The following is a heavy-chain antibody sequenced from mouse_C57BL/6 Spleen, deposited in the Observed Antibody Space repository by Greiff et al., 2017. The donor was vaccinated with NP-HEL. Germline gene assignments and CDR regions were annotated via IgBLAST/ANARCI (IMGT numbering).Heavy chain of an antibody. Sequence: EVKVEESGPGLVKPSQSLSLTCSVTGYSITSGYYWNWIRQFPGNKLEWMGYISYDGSNNYNPSLKYRISITRDTSKNQFFLKLNSVTTEDTATYYCARGYGSSYPFAYWGQGTLVTVSA. CDR3: ARGYGSSYPFAY. CDR1: GYSITSGYY. J-gene: IGHJ3*01. D-gene: IGHD1-1*01. V-gene: IGHV3-6*01. CDR2: ISYDGSN.